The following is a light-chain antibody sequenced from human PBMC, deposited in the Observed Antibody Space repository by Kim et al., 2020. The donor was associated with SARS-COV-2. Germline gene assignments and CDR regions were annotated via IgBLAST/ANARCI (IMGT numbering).Light chain of an antibody. V-gene: IGLV2-23*02. CDR3: CSYAGSGTWV. Sequence: QSALTQPASVSGSPGQSITISCTGTSSDVGNYNLVSWYQQNPGKAPKLMIYEVSKGPSGVSNRFSGSKSGNTASLTISGLQAEDEADYYCCSYAGSGTWVFGGGTKVTVL. CDR1: SSDVGNYNL. CDR2: EVS. J-gene: IGLJ3*02.